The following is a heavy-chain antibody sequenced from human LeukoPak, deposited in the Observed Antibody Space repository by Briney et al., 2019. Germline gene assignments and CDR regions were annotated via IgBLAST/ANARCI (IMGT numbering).Heavy chain of an antibody. CDR2: IKQDGSEK. V-gene: IGHV3-7*02. D-gene: IGHD2-2*01. Sequence: PGGSLRLSCAASGFTFSSYWMSWVRQAPGKGLEWVANIKQDGSEKYYVDSVKGRFTISRDNAKNSLYLQMNSLRAEDTAVYNCARTAGYSSIVFDIWGQGTMVTVSS. CDR1: GFTFSSYW. CDR3: ARTAGYSSIVFDI. J-gene: IGHJ3*02.